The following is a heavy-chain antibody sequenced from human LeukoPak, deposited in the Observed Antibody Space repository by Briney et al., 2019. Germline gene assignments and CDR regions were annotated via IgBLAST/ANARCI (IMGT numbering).Heavy chain of an antibody. V-gene: IGHV3-11*05. CDR3: AKGGYSFGYSDY. CDR1: GFTFSDYY. Sequence: PGGSLRLSCAASGFTFSDYYMSWVRQAPGKGLEWLSYISSGRSYTNYADSVKGRFTISRDNAKNSLYLQLNSLRAEDSAVYYCAKGGYSFGYSDYWGQGTLVTVSS. D-gene: IGHD5-18*01. CDR2: ISSGRSYT. J-gene: IGHJ4*02.